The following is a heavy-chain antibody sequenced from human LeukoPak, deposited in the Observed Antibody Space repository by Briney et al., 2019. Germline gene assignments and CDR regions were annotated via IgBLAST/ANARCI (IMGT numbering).Heavy chain of an antibody. CDR2: ISSSSSYI. CDR1: GFTFSSYS. D-gene: IGHD2-2*02. CDR3: ARLPGYCSSNSCYKMTIPFDY. J-gene: IGHJ4*02. Sequence: GGSLRLSCAASGFTFSSYSMNWVRQAPGKGLEWVSSISSSSSYIYYADSVKGRFTISRDNAKNSLYLQMNSLRAEDTAVYYCARLPGYCSSNSCYKMTIPFDYWGQGTLVTVSS. V-gene: IGHV3-21*01.